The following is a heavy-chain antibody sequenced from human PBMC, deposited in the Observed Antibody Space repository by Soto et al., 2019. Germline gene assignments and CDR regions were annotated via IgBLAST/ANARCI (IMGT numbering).Heavy chain of an antibody. CDR1: EFSFSSYP. J-gene: IGHJ4*02. D-gene: IGHD6-13*01. Sequence: EVQLMESGGGLVQPGGSLRLSCAASEFSFSSYPLNWVRQAPGKGLEWVSAISATGTSTYYADYVKGRFTIYRDNSKRSLFLHMDSLSPEDAAVYYCATYSSPFDYWGQGTVVTVSS. CDR3: ATYSSPFDY. V-gene: IGHV3-23*01. CDR2: ISATGTST.